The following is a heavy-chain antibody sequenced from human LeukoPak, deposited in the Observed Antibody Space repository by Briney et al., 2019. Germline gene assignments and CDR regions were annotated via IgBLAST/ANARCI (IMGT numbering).Heavy chain of an antibody. J-gene: IGHJ3*02. CDR1: GYSFTSYW. CDR2: IYPGDSDT. V-gene: IGHV5-51*01. CDR3: ARCGGDCQKYDAFDI. D-gene: IGHD2-21*02. Sequence: GESLKISCKGSGYSFTSYWIGWVRQMPWKGLEWMGIIYPGDSDTRYSPSFQGQVTISADKSISTAYLQWSSLKASDTAMYYCARCGGDCQKYDAFDIWGQGTMVTVSS.